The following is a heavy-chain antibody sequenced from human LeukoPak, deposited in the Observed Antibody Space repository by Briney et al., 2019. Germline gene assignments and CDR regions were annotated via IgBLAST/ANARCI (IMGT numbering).Heavy chain of an antibody. CDR2: ISWNSGNI. Sequence: PGGSLRLSCAASGFTFNDYAMHWVRQAPGKGLEWVSGISWNSGNIVYADSVRGRFTISRDNAKNSLYLQMDSLRAEDMAFYYCAKDMRYSSSGSFDYWGQGTLVTVSS. J-gene: IGHJ4*02. D-gene: IGHD6-6*01. V-gene: IGHV3-9*03. CDR3: AKDMRYSSSGSFDY. CDR1: GFTFNDYA.